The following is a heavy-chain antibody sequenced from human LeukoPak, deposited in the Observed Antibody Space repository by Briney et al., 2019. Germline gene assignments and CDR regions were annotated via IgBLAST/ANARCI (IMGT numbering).Heavy chain of an antibody. V-gene: IGHV3-7*01. Sequence: GGSLRLSCAASGFTFSAYWMNWVRQAPGKGLEWVANIKQDGNDKFYVDSVKGRFTISRDNAKNSLYLQMNSLRAEDTAVYYCAREYFDYWGQGTLVTVSS. CDR2: IKQDGNDK. CDR3: AREYFDY. J-gene: IGHJ4*02. CDR1: GFTFSAYW.